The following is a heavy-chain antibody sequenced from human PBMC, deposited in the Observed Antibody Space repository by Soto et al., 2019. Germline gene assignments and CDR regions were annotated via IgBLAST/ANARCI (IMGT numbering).Heavy chain of an antibody. CDR2: MSTYNENK. J-gene: IGHJ3*01. CDR1: GYAFTSYG. D-gene: IGHD2-15*01. V-gene: IGHV1-18*01. Sequence: AASVKVSCKASGYAFTSYGINWVRRAPGQGLEWVGWMSTYNENKVYAQKLQGRVAMTMDAATTTAFLDLSHLRSDDTAVYYCAKDAREAAPSDVWGQGTLVTVSS. CDR3: AKDAREAAPSDV.